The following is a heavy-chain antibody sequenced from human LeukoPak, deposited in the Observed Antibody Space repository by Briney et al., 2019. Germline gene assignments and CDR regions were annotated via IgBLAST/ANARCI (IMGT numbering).Heavy chain of an antibody. CDR2: INSDGTST. CDR1: GISFNNYW. CDR3: ARDLQASCV. J-gene: IGHJ4*02. Sequence: RGSLRLSCTASGISFNNYWVHWVRQVPGKGLVWVSRINSDGTSTSYASSVKGRFTIPRDNAKSTVYLQMNSLSAEDTGVYYCARDLQASCVWGQGTLVTVSS. V-gene: IGHV3-74*01.